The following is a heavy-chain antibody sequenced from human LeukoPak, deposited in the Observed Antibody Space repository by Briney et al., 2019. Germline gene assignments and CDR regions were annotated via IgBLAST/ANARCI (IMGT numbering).Heavy chain of an antibody. CDR3: ARWQLVATSDNWFDP. D-gene: IGHD5-12*01. CDR2: IYPGDSDT. Sequence: GESLKISCKGSGYSFTSYWIGWVRQMPGKGLEWMGIIYPGDSDTRYSPSFQGQVTISADKSISTAYLQWSSLKASDTAMYYCARWQLVATSDNWFDPWGQGTLVTVSS. J-gene: IGHJ5*02. V-gene: IGHV5-51*01. CDR1: GYSFTSYW.